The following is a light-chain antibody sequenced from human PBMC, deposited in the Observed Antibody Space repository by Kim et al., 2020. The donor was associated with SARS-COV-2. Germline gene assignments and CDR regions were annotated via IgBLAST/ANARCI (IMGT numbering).Light chain of an antibody. CDR1: QYMNTY. Sequence: DSQMTQSPSSLSASVGDRVTITCRTSQYMNTYLNWYQQKPGKAPKLLIYAASTLQDGVPSRFSGNGSGTDFTLTITSLQPEDFATYYCQQSYVTPTFGQGTRLEIK. CDR3: QQSYVTPT. CDR2: AAS. V-gene: IGKV1-39*01. J-gene: IGKJ5*01.